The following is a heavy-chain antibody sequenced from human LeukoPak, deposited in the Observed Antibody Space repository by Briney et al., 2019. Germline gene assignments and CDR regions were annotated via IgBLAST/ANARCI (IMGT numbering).Heavy chain of an antibody. CDR2: VRVDGHTT. V-gene: IGHV3-23*01. CDR1: GFTISTYG. CDR3: VTAPYGDYYYYMDV. J-gene: IGHJ6*03. D-gene: IGHD4-17*01. Sequence: GGSLRLSCAASGFTISTYGVNWVRQVPGKGLEWVSSVRVDGHTTFYADSVKGRFTISRDNSKNTLYLQMNSLRAEDTAVYYCVTAPYGDYYYYMDVWGKGTTVTISS.